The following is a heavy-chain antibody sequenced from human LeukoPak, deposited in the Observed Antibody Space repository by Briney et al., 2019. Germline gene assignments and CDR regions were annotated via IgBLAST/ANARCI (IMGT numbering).Heavy chain of an antibody. Sequence: SETLSLTCAVYGGSFSGYYWSWIRQPPGKGLEWIGEINHSGSTNYNPSLKSRVTISVDTSKNQFSLKLSSVTAADTAVYYCARHLAFGVVTSRPYYYYMTSGAKGPRSPSP. CDR1: GGSFSGYY. CDR2: INHSGST. V-gene: IGHV4-34*01. D-gene: IGHD3-3*01. J-gene: IGHJ6*03. CDR3: ARHLAFGVVTSRPYYYYMTS.